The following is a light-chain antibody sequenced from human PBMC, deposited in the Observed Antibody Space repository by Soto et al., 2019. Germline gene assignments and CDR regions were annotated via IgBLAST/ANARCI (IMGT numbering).Light chain of an antibody. V-gene: IGKV2-30*02. Sequence: VMTQSPLSLSVTLGQPASISCRSSQSLVHGDGNTYLNWYQQRPGQSPKSLHDRVSNRDSGVTGRVSGSGSGLKFTIKISKVEAEDVGVYYCKPGSLGRTFGRGTMVEIK. CDR1: QSLVHGDGNTY. CDR3: KPGSLGRT. J-gene: IGKJ1*01. CDR2: RVS.